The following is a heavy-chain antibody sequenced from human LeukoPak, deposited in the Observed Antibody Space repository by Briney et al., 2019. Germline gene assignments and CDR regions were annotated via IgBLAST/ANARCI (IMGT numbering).Heavy chain of an antibody. CDR2: IYYSGST. Sequence: PSETLSLTCTVSGGSISSSSYYWGWVRQPPGKGLEWIGSIYYSGSTYYNPSLKSRVTISVDKSKNQFSLKLSSVTAADTAVYYCARSELGTAMVTDYYYGMDVWGQGTTVTVSS. CDR1: GGSISSSSYY. D-gene: IGHD5-18*01. J-gene: IGHJ6*02. V-gene: IGHV4-39*07. CDR3: ARSELGTAMVTDYYYGMDV.